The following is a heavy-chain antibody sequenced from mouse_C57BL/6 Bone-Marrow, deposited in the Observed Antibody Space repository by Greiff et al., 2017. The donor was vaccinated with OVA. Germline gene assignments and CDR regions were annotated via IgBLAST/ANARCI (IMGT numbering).Heavy chain of an antibody. CDR2: ISSGSSTI. D-gene: IGHD1-1*01. V-gene: IGHV5-17*01. Sequence: VMLVESGGGLVKPGGSLKLSCAASGFTFSDYGMHWVRQAPEKGLEWVAYISSGSSTIYYAATVKGRFTISRDNAKNTLFLQMTSLRSEDTAMYYGARERGSREGYARDYWGQGTSVTVSS. CDR3: ARERGSREGYARDY. J-gene: IGHJ4*01. CDR1: GFTFSDYG.